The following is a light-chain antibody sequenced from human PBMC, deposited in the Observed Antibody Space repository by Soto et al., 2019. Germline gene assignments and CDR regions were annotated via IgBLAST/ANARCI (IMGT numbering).Light chain of an antibody. Sequence: AIRMTQSPSSFSASTGDRVTITCRASQGISSYLAWYQQKPGKAPKLLIYAASTLQSGVPSRFSGSGSGTDFPLTISGLQSEDCATYYCQQYYSYPHTFGQGTKVEIK. J-gene: IGKJ1*01. CDR2: AAS. CDR3: QQYYSYPHT. CDR1: QGISSY. V-gene: IGKV1-8*01.